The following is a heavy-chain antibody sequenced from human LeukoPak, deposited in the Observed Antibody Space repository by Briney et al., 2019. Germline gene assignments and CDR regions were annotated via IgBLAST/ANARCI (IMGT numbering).Heavy chain of an antibody. CDR3: ARHEAGWSSWSGFGY. V-gene: IGHV4-39*01. J-gene: IGHJ4*02. CDR2: VSYSGNT. D-gene: IGHD6-13*01. CDR1: GDSISSTTYY. Sequence: SETLSLTCSVSGDSISSTTYYWGWIRQPPGMGLEWIGSVSYSGNTHYHPSLESRVTISVDTSKKQFSLKLSSVTGADTAVYYCARHEAGWSSWSGFGYWGQGTLVTVSS.